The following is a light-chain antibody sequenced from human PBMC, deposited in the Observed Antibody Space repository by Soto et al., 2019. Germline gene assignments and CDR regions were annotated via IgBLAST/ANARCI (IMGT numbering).Light chain of an antibody. Sequence: IVMTQSPATLSVSPWERATLSCRASQSVSSNLAWYQQKPGQAPRLLIYDTSNRATGIPARFSGSGSGTDFTLTISRLEPEDFAVYWCQQYDSSPRTFGQGTKVDIK. J-gene: IGKJ1*01. V-gene: IGKV3D-15*01. CDR3: QQYDSSPRT. CDR1: QSVSSN. CDR2: DTS.